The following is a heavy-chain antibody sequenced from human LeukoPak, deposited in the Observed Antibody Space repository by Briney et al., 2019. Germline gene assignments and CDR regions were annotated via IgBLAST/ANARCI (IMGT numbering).Heavy chain of an antibody. V-gene: IGHV5-51*01. Sequence: GESLKISCKASGYSLTTYWIGWVRQMPGKGLEWMGMFFPGDSDTRKSPSFQDQVTLSADKSITTAYLRWSSLQASDTAIYYCARGPRRGNWNEALDYWGQGTLVTVSS. CDR2: FFPGDSDT. CDR1: GYSLTTYW. D-gene: IGHD1-1*01. J-gene: IGHJ4*02. CDR3: ARGPRRGNWNEALDY.